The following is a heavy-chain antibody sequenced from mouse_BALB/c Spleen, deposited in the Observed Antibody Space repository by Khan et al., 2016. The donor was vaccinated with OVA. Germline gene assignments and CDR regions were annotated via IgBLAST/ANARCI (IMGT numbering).Heavy chain of an antibody. V-gene: IGHV3-2*02. D-gene: IGHD2-1*01. CDR1: GYSITSEYA. Sequence: LQQSGPGLVKPSQSLSLTCTVTGYSITSEYAWNWIRQFPGNKLEWMGYINYSGNTRYNPSLKSQISLTRDTSTSQFFLQLNSVTTEDTATYYCTRKDYYVADSFPYWGQGTLVTVSA. CDR2: INYSGNT. CDR3: TRKDYYVADSFPY. J-gene: IGHJ3*01.